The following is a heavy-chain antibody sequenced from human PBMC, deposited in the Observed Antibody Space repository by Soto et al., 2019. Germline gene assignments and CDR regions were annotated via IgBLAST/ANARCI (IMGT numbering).Heavy chain of an antibody. Sequence: EVQLVESGGGLVQPGGSLRLSCAASGFTFSSYAMHWVRQAPGKGLEYVSAISSNGGSTYYANSVKGRFTISRDNSKNTLYLQMGSLRAEDMAVYYCAAAAGTFWGQGTLVTVSS. CDR2: ISSNGGST. CDR3: AAAAGTF. J-gene: IGHJ4*02. CDR1: GFTFSSYA. V-gene: IGHV3-64*01. D-gene: IGHD6-13*01.